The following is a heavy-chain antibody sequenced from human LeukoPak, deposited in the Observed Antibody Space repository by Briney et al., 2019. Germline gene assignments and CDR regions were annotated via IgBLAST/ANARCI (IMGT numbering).Heavy chain of an antibody. CDR2: IYYSGST. V-gene: IGHV4-30-4*01. Sequence: PSETLSLTCTVSGGSISSGDYYWSWLRQPPGMGLEWFGYIYYSGSTYYNPSLKSRVTISVDTSKNQFSLKLSSVTAADTAVYYCAREGGITMIRTGAPYAFDIWGQGTMVTVSS. CDR3: AREGGITMIRTGAPYAFDI. CDR1: GGSISSGDYY. J-gene: IGHJ3*02. D-gene: IGHD3-10*01.